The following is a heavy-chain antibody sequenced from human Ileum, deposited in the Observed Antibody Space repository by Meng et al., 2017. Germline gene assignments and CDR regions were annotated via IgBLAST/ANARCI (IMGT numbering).Heavy chain of an antibody. CDR2: IWSDGSNK. D-gene: IGHD3-10*01. V-gene: IGHV3-33*01. Sequence: QGQLWETGGVWCRPGSSLSVRCVASGIPFSTAGMHWDRQAPGKGLEWVAMIWSDGSNKYYADSVKGRFTISRDNSKNTVDLQMDSLRVEDTAFYYCARDRGVRDLDHWGQGTLVTVSS. J-gene: IGHJ4*02. CDR3: ARDRGVRDLDH. CDR1: GIPFSTAG.